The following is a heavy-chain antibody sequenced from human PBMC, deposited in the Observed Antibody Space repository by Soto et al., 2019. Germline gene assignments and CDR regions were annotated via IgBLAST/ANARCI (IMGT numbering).Heavy chain of an antibody. CDR1: GFTFSDYG. V-gene: IGHV3-30*18. Sequence: QVQLVESGGGVVQPGRSLRLSCAASGFTFSDYGMHWVRQAPGKGLEWVAVISYEGSNKYFADSVKGRFTISRDNSKNTLYLQMNSMRDEDTAVYYCAKAQKSITIFGVPPDFWGQGTLVTVSS. CDR2: ISYEGSNK. CDR3: AKAQKSITIFGVPPDF. D-gene: IGHD3-3*01. J-gene: IGHJ4*02.